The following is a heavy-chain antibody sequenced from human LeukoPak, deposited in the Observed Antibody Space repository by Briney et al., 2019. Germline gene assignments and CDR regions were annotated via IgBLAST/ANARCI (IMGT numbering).Heavy chain of an antibody. D-gene: IGHD2-2*01. CDR1: GGSISSYY. CDR3: ARWIVVVPAADY. J-gene: IGHJ4*02. Sequence: KASETLSLTCTVSGGSISSYYWSWIRQPPGKGLEWIGYIYYSGSTNYNPSLKSRVTISVDTSKNQFSLKLSSVTAADTAVYYCARWIVVVPAADYWGQGTLVTVSS. CDR2: IYYSGST. V-gene: IGHV4-59*08.